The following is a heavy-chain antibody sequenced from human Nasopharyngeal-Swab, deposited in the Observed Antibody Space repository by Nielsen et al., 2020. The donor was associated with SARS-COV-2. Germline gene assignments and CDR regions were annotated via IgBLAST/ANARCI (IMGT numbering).Heavy chain of an antibody. CDR2: IYYSGST. Sequence: WIRQPPGKGLEWIGSIYYSGSTYYNPSLKSRLSISVDTSNNHFSLKLSSVTAADTAVYYCARGPRVADYYYYYMDVWGKGTTVTVSS. V-gene: IGHV4-39*02. CDR3: ARGPRVADYYYYYMDV. D-gene: IGHD2-15*01. J-gene: IGHJ6*03.